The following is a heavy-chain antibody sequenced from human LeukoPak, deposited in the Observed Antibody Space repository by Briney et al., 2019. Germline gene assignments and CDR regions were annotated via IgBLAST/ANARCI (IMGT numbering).Heavy chain of an antibody. D-gene: IGHD3-16*02. CDR1: GGSFSDYY. Sequence: NPSETLSLTCAVYGGSFSDYYWSWLRQPPGKGLEWIGDINHSGTTTYSPSLKSRVSISVDTSKNQCSLKLNSVTAADAAMYYCASHFSSGSYRYTGSFDSWGQGMLVNVSS. V-gene: IGHV4-34*01. CDR2: INHSGTT. CDR3: ASHFSSGSYRYTGSFDS. J-gene: IGHJ4*02.